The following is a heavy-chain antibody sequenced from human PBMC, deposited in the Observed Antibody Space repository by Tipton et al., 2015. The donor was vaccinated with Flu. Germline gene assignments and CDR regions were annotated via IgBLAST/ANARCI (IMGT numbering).Heavy chain of an antibody. CDR1: GGSISSYY. CDR2: IYYSGST. D-gene: IGHD1-14*01. J-gene: IGHJ4*02. V-gene: IGHV4-59*12. CDR3: AKKVTTSDFDY. Sequence: TLSLTCTVSGGSISSYYWGWIWQPPGTGLEWVGFIYYSGSTNSNPTLKSRVTISVDTSKTQFSLNLRSVTAADTAVYYCAKKVTTSDFDYGGQGILVAVSS.